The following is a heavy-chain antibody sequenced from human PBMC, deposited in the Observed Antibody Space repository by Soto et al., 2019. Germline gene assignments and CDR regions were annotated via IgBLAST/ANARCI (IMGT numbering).Heavy chain of an antibody. V-gene: IGHV4-31*03. CDR3: ARELPQRQGRNMDV. D-gene: IGHD1-1*01. J-gene: IGHJ6*02. CDR1: VRSITSGEQY. CDR2: INHRGSL. Sequence: PSETLSLASTVTVRSITSGEQYWTWILHRPGEGLEWFGYINHRGSLYYNPSLKSRVSMSVDTSKNQFSLNLSSVTAADTAVYYCARELPQRQGRNMDVRGQGTTVTVSS.